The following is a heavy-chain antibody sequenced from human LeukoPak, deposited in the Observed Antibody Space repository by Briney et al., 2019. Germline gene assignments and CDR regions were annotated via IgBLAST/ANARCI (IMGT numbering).Heavy chain of an antibody. D-gene: IGHD5-18*01. CDR3: ARSGHSYGYIDYYYGMDV. CDR1: GYTFSNYD. Sequence: GASVKVSCKASGYTFSNYDINWVRQATGQGLEWMGRMNPNSGYANYAQKFQGRVTITRDTSMSTAYMELSSLRSEDTAVYYCARSGHSYGYIDYYYGMDVWGQGTTVTVSS. V-gene: IGHV1-8*02. J-gene: IGHJ6*02. CDR2: MNPNSGYA.